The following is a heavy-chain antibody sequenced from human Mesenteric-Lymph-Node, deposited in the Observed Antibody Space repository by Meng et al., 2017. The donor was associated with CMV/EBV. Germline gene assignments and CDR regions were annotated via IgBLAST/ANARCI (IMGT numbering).Heavy chain of an antibody. CDR1: GYTFTGYY. D-gene: IGHD2-8*01. Sequence: QVQRGHPVAEVTKPGTSVKFSCKASGYTFTGYYMDWVRQAPGQGLEWMGRINPNSGGKNYAQKFQGRVTTTRDTSISTAYMELSRLRSDDTAVYYCARKVSAHPFDYWGQGTLVTVSS. CDR2: INPNSGGK. CDR3: ARKVSAHPFDY. J-gene: IGHJ4*02. V-gene: IGHV1-2*06.